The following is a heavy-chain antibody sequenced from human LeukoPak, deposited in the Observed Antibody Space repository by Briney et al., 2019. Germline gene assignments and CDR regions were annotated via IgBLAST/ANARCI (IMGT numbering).Heavy chain of an antibody. D-gene: IGHD3-22*01. CDR1: GFTFSSYA. CDR2: ISYDGSNK. Sequence: GGSLRLSCAASGFTFSSYAMHWVRQAPGKGLEWVAVISYDGSNKYYADSVKGRFTISRDNSKNTLYLQMNSLRAEDTAVYYCLRMRGYLAKRDAFDIWGQGTMVTVSS. J-gene: IGHJ3*02. V-gene: IGHV3-30*04. CDR3: LRMRGYLAKRDAFDI.